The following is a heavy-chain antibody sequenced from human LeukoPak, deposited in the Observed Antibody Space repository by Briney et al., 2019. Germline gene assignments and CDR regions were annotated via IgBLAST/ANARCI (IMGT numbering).Heavy chain of an antibody. J-gene: IGHJ6*02. CDR1: GFTFNNYG. D-gene: IGHD3-16*01. V-gene: IGHV3-30*03. CDR3: AREKSDDDYGMDV. Sequence: GESLRLSCAASGFTFNNYGMHWVRQAPGKGLEWVAIISYDGSNKFYADSLEGRFTVSRDNSKNTLFLQMNSLRAEDTALYYCAREKSDDDYGMDVWGQGTTVTVSS. CDR2: ISYDGSNK.